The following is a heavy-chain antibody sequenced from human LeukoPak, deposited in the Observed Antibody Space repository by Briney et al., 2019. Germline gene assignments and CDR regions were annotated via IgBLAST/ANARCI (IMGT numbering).Heavy chain of an antibody. V-gene: IGHV3-23*01. CDR2: ISGSGGST. CDR1: GFPFSSYA. D-gene: IGHD3-22*01. J-gene: IGHJ4*02. CDR3: AKDGFHDSSGYAAY. Sequence: GGSLRLSCAASGFPFSSYAMSWVRQAPGKGLEWVSAISGSGGSTYYADSVKGWFTISRDNSKNTLFLLMHSLRAEDTAVYYCAKDGFHDSSGYAAYWGQGTLVTVSS.